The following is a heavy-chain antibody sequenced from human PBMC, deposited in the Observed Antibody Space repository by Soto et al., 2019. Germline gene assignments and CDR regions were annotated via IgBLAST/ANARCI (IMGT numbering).Heavy chain of an antibody. D-gene: IGHD3-10*01. CDR1: GFSLSTSGVG. V-gene: IGHV2-5*02. J-gene: IGHJ3*02. CDR2: SYWDDDK. CDR3: TRVHTYYYGCPFTI. Sequence: QITLKESGPTLVKPTQTLTLTCTFSGFSLSTSGVGVGWIRQPPGKALEWLTISYWDDDKRYSPSLKSRLTITRDPYKNHVVLAMTNMDPVDTGTYYCTRVHTYYYGCPFTIWGQGTMVTVSS.